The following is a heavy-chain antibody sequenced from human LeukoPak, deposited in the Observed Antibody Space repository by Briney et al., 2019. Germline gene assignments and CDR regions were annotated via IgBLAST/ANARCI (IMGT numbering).Heavy chain of an antibody. CDR2: ISGSGGST. Sequence: GGSLRLSCAASGFTFSSYGMSWVRQAPGKGLEWVSAISGSGGSTYYADSVKGRFTISRDNSKNTLYLQMNSLRAEDTAVYYCAKILYYYDSSGPGLGYFDYWGQGTLVTVSS. V-gene: IGHV3-23*01. J-gene: IGHJ4*02. CDR3: AKILYYYDSSGPGLGYFDY. D-gene: IGHD3-22*01. CDR1: GFTFSSYG.